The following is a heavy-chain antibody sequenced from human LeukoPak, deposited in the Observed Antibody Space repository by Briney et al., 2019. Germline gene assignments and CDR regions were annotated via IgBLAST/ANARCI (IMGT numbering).Heavy chain of an antibody. V-gene: IGHV4-39*01. CDR2: IYYSGST. CDR1: GGSISSSSYY. D-gene: IGHD3-10*01. CDR3: ARHVAPFGGLLSKQDYFDY. Sequence: SETLSLTCTVSGGSISSSSYYWGWIRQPPGKGLEWIGSIYYSGSTYYNPSLKSRVTISVDASKNQFSLKLSSVTAADTAVYYCARHVAPFGGLLSKQDYFDYWGQGTLVTVSS. J-gene: IGHJ4*02.